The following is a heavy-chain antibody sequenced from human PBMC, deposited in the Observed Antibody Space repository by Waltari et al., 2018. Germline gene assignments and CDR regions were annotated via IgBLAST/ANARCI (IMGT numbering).Heavy chain of an antibody. CDR2: MYPPGSS. CDR1: GFTVSRPH. D-gene: IGHD5-18*01. CDR3: ARARDEHTAMVFFDL. V-gene: IGHV3-66*02. Sequence: DVQLAESGGGLVHPGGSLRLSCAASGFTVSRPHMRWVRQSPGKGLEWVSVMYPPGSSYNADAVEGRFSISRDISQNTVHLQMNNLRLEDTAIYYCARARDEHTAMVFFDLWGQGTVVTVSS. J-gene: IGHJ4*02.